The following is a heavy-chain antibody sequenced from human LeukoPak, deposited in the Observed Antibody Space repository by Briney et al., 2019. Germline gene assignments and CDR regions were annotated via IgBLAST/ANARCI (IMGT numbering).Heavy chain of an antibody. Sequence: GGSPRLSCAASGFTFSSYGMSWVRQAPGKGLEWVSAISGSGGSTYYADSVKGRFTISRDNSKNTLYLQMNSLRAEDTAVYYCAKDLTMVRGPFDYWGQGTLVTVSS. CDR3: AKDLTMVRGPFDY. CDR2: ISGSGGST. D-gene: IGHD3-10*01. V-gene: IGHV3-23*01. CDR1: GFTFSSYG. J-gene: IGHJ4*02.